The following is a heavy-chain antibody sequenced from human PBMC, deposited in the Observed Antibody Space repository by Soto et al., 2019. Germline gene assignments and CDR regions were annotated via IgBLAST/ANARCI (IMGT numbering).Heavy chain of an antibody. CDR2: RLPFFGTA. V-gene: IGHV1-69*13. Sequence: QVHPVQSGAEVKKPGSSVKVSCKYSGGTFRTESINWVRQAPGQGLEWMGGRLPFFGTADYAPRFQGRVTTTADGATTTAYMELSILTSQDTAVYFCARGYEYGGNSDAFDVGGQGTMVTVSS. D-gene: IGHD4-17*01. J-gene: IGHJ3*01. CDR1: GGTFRTES. CDR3: ARGYEYGGNSDAFDV.